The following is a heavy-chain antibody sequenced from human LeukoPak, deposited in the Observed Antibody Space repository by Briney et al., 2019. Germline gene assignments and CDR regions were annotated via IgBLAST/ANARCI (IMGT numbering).Heavy chain of an antibody. CDR1: GFTFSSYG. V-gene: IGHV3-30*18. D-gene: IGHD3-10*01. CDR3: AKDGGLLWFGETVRGYFDY. Sequence: GGSLRLSCAASGFTFSSYGMHWVRQAPGKGLEWVAVISYDGSNKYYADSVKGRFTISRDNSKNTLYLQMNSLRAEDTAVYYCAKDGGLLWFGETVRGYFDYWGQGTLVTVSS. CDR2: ISYDGSNK. J-gene: IGHJ4*02.